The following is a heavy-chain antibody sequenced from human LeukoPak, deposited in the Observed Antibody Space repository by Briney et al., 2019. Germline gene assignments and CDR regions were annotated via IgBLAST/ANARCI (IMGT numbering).Heavy chain of an antibody. J-gene: IGHJ4*02. CDR3: ARAECGGDCLLDY. CDR2: INPNSGGT. Sequence: ASVKVSCKASGYTFTGYYMHWVRQAPGQGLEWMGWINPNSGGTNYAQKFQGWVTMTRDTSISTAYMELSRLRSDDTAVYYCARAECGGDCLLDYWGQGTLVTVSS. D-gene: IGHD2-21*02. CDR1: GYTFTGYY. V-gene: IGHV1-2*04.